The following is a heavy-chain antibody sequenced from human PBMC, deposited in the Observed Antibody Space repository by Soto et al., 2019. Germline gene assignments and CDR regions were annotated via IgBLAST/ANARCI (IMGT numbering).Heavy chain of an antibody. J-gene: IGHJ4*02. CDR1: GFTFSSYA. V-gene: IGHV3-30-3*01. D-gene: IGHD6-6*01. Sequence: QVQLVESGGGVVQPGRSLRLSCAASGFTFSSYAMHWVRQAPGKGLEWVAVISYDGSNKYYADSVKGRFTISRDNSKNTLYLQMNSLRAEDTAVYYCVRETGQLDYWGQGTLVTVSS. CDR3: VRETGQLDY. CDR2: ISYDGSNK.